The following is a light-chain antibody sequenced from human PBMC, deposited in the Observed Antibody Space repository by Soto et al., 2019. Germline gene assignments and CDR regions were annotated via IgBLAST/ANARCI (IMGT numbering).Light chain of an antibody. V-gene: IGLV2-14*03. CDR1: SSNIGNYNY. Sequence: QSALTQPASVSGSPGQSITISCTGTSSNIGNYNYVSWYQQHPGKVPTLMIYDVTNRTSGLSNRFSGSNSGNTASLTMSGVVHADDEDYYCCSYTFSGIRVFGSGTQLTVL. CDR2: DVT. J-gene: IGLJ2*01. CDR3: CSYTFSGIRV.